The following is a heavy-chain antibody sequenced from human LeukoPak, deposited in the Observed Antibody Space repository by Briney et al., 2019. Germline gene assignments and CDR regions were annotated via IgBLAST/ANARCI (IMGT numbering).Heavy chain of an antibody. V-gene: IGHV3-73*01. CDR1: GFTFSASA. Sequence: GGSLKLSCAASGFTFSASAVHWVRRASGKGLEWVGRIRSKANSYATAYAASVKGRFTISRDDSKNTAYLQMNSLKTEDTAVYYCTRHRLIRGYSYGRDAFDIWGQGTMVTVSS. D-gene: IGHD5-18*01. CDR2: IRSKANSYAT. CDR3: TRHRLIRGYSYGRDAFDI. J-gene: IGHJ3*02.